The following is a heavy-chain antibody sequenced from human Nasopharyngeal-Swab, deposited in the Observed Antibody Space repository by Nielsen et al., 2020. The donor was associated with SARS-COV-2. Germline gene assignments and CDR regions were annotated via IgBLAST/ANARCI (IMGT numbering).Heavy chain of an antibody. D-gene: IGHD3-10*01. J-gene: IGHJ4*02. CDR1: GYTFTGYF. CDR2: INPNTGGT. CDR3: ARAYGSGSSTDSYYFDY. Sequence: ASVKVSCKASGYTFTGYFMHWVRQAPGQGLEWMGRINPNTGGTNYPQKFQGRVTMTRDTSISTVYMELNSLRSDDTVVYYCARAYGSGSSTDSYYFDYWGQGTLVTASS. V-gene: IGHV1-2*05.